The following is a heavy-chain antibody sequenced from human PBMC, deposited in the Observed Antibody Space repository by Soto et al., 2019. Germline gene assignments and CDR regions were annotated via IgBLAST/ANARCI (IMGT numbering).Heavy chain of an antibody. J-gene: IGHJ6*03. V-gene: IGHV4-34*01. CDR2: INHSGST. D-gene: IGHD2-2*01. Sequence: SETLSLTCAVYGGSFSGYYWSWIRQPPGKGLEWIGEINHSGSTNYNPSLKSRVTISVDTSKNQFSLKLSSVTAADTAVYYCARGVVPAAGYYYYMDVWGKGTTVTVSS. CDR3: ARGVVPAAGYYYYMDV. CDR1: GGSFSGYY.